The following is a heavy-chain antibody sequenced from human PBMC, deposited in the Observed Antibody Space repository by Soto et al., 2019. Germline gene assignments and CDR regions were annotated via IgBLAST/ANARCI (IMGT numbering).Heavy chain of an antibody. CDR2: IYPGDSRT. Sequence: PGESLKISCKGSGYSFTSYWIAWVRQMPGRGLEWMGIIYPGDSRTRYSPSFEGQVTISADKSISTAYLQWSSLKASDTAMYYFVRDLAYAGNSDWFYPWGKGTL. V-gene: IGHV5-51*01. CDR3: VRDLAYAGNSDWFYP. CDR1: GYSFTSYW. J-gene: IGHJ5*02. D-gene: IGHD6-13*01.